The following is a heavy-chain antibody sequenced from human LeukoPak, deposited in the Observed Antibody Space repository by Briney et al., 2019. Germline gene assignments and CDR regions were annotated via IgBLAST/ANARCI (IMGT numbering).Heavy chain of an antibody. Sequence: ASETLSLTCTVSGGSISSYYWSWIRQPPGKGLEWIGYIYYSGSTNYNPSLKSRVTISVDTSRNQFSLKLSSVTAADTAVYYCARFGYGSGSYSADYWGQGTLVTVSS. CDR1: GGSISSYY. CDR2: IYYSGST. D-gene: IGHD3-10*01. CDR3: ARFGYGSGSYSADY. V-gene: IGHV4-59*08. J-gene: IGHJ4*02.